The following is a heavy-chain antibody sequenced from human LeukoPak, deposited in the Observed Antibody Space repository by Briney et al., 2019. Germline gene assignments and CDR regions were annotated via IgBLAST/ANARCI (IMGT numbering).Heavy chain of an antibody. D-gene: IGHD3-22*01. CDR2: ISAYNGNT. J-gene: IGHJ1*01. CDR1: GYTFTSYG. CDR3: ARGPDYYDSSGYYPFQH. Sequence: ASVKVSCKASGYTFTSYGISWVRQAPGQGLDWMGWISAYNGNTNYAQKLQGRVTMTTDTSTSTAYMELRSLRSDDTAVYYCARGPDYYDSSGYYPFQHWGQGTLVTVSS. V-gene: IGHV1-18*01.